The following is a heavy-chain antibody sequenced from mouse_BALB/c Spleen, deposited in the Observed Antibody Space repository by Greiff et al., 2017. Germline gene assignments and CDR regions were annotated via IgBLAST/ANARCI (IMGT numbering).Heavy chain of an antibody. CDR2: ISNLADSI. V-gene: IGHV5-15*02. Sequence: EVNLVESGGGLVQPGGSRKLSCAASGFTFSDYGMAWVRQAPGKGPEWVAFISNLADSIYYADTVTGRFTISRENAKNTLYLEMSSLRSEDTAMYYCARVGYDYDGPHYFDYWGQGTTLTVSS. J-gene: IGHJ2*01. CDR1: GFTFSDYG. CDR3: ARVGYDYDGPHYFDY. D-gene: IGHD2-4*01.